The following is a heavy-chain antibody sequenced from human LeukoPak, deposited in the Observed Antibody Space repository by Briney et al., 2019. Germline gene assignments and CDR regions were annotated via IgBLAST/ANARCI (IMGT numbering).Heavy chain of an antibody. V-gene: IGHV3-9*01. CDR2: ISWNSGSI. Sequence: GRSLRLSCAASEFTFDDYAMHGVRQAPGKGLEWVSGISWNSGSIGYADSVKGRFTISRDNAKNSLYLQMNSLRAEDTALYYCAKGGPSISYYYYGMDVWGQGTTVTVSS. J-gene: IGHJ6*02. CDR3: AKGGPSISYYYYGMDV. CDR1: EFTFDDYA. D-gene: IGHD3-3*01.